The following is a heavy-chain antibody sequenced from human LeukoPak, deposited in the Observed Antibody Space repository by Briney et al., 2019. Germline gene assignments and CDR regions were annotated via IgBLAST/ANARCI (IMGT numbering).Heavy chain of an antibody. CDR3: ARGNYGFDY. V-gene: IGHV3-30*03. D-gene: IGHD1-7*01. J-gene: IGHJ4*02. CDR1: GFTFSSYG. CDR2: ISYDGSNK. Sequence: PGRSLRLSCAASGFTFSSYGMHWVRQAPGKGLEWVAVISYDGSNKYYADSVKGRFTISRDNSKNTLYLQMNSLRAEDTAVYYCARGNYGFDYWGQGTLVIVSS.